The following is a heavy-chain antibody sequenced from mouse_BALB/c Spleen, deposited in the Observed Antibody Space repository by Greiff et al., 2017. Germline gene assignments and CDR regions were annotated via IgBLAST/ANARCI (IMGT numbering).Heavy chain of an antibody. CDR3: ARVPDYDGVYYAMDY. CDR1: GFSLISYG. V-gene: IGHV2-9*02. J-gene: IGHJ4*01. Sequence: QVQLKESGPGLVAPSQSLSITCTVSGFSLISYGVHWVRQPPGKGLEWLGVIWAGGSTNYNSALMSRLSISKDNSKSQVFLKMNSLQTDDTAMYYCARVPDYDGVYYAMDYWGQGTSVTVSS. CDR2: IWAGGST. D-gene: IGHD2-4*01.